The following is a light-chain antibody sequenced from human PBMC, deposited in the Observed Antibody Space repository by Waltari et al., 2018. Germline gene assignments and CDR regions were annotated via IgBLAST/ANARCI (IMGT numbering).Light chain of an antibody. CDR1: RKNVGKEG. Sequence: QAGLTQPPSVSKGLRQTAPPPCPVTRKNVGKEGVSWLHPHQGPPPKPLSYRDDNRPSGISEGFSASRSGSTASLTITGLQPDDEADYYCSAWDSSLYGWVFGGGTKLTVL. CDR3: SAWDSSLYGWV. J-gene: IGLJ3*02. V-gene: IGLV10-54*04. CDR2: RDD.